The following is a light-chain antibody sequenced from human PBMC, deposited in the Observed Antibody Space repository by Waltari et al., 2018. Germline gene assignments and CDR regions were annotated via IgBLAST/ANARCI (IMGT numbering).Light chain of an antibody. CDR2: RNN. J-gene: IGLJ2*01. Sequence: QSVLTQPPSASGTPGQRVPISCSGSSSNLVSNHVSGSQQLPGTAPKLLIYRNNQRPSGVPDRFSGSKSGTSASLAISGLRSEDEADYYCAAWDDSLSGPVVFGGGTKLTVL. CDR3: AAWDDSLSGPVV. V-gene: IGLV1-47*01. CDR1: SSNLVSNH.